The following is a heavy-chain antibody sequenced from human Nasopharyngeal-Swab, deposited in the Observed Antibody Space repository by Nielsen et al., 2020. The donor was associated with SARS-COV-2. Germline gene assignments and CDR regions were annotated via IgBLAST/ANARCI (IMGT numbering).Heavy chain of an antibody. V-gene: IGHV4-61*01. CDR3: ARDRGDLRKYYFDS. CDR2: IFYTGNT. J-gene: IGHJ4*02. Sequence: LRLSCIVSGGSVSRGSHYWCWIRQPPGKGLEWIGYIFYTGNTNYNPSLESRVTMSIDTSRNQFSLSLNSVTAADTAVYYCARDRGDLRKYYFDSWGQGTQITVSA. CDR1: GGSVSRGSHY. D-gene: IGHD3-10*01.